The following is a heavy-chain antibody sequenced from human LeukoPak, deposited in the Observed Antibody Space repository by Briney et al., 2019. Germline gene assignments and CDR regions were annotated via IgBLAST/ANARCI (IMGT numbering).Heavy chain of an antibody. CDR1: GGSIRSYY. J-gene: IGHJ6*02. D-gene: IGHD3-10*01. CDR2: IYYSGST. Sequence: SETRSLTCTASGGSIRSYYWSWIRQPPGRGLEWIGYIYYSGSTNYKPSLKSRVTISEDPSKNQFSLKLSSVTAADTAVYYCARHGPMVRGVGIQDYGMDVWGQGTTVTVSS. V-gene: IGHV4-59*08. CDR3: ARHGPMVRGVGIQDYGMDV.